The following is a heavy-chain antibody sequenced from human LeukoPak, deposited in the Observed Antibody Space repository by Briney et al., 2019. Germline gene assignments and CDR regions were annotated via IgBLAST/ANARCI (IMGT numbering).Heavy chain of an antibody. CDR3: ARETYCSGGSCYKGNAFDI. CDR1: GFTFSSYS. Sequence: GGSLRLSCAASGFTFSSYSMNWVRQAPGKGLEWVSSISSSSYIYYADSVKGRFTISRDNAKNSLYLQMNSLRADDTAVYYCARETYCSGGSCYKGNAFDIWGQGTMVTVSS. CDR2: ISSSSYI. V-gene: IGHV3-21*01. D-gene: IGHD2-15*01. J-gene: IGHJ3*02.